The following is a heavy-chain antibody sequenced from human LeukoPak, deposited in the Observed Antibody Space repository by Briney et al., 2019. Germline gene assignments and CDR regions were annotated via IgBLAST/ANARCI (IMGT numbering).Heavy chain of an antibody. V-gene: IGHV4-59*08. CDR3: ARHGRYTAMAMVGYFDY. D-gene: IGHD5-18*01. CDR2: IYYSGNT. CDR1: GVSISSYY. Sequence: SETLSLTCTVSGVSISSYYWSWIRQPPGKGLEWIGYIYYSGNTNYNPSLKSRVTISVDTSKNQYSLKLTPVTAADTAVYYCARHGRYTAMAMVGYFDYWGQGTLVTVSS. J-gene: IGHJ4*02.